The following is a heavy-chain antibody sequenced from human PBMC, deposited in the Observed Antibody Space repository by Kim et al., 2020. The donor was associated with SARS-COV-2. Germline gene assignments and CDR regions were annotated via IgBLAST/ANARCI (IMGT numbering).Heavy chain of an antibody. J-gene: IGHJ6*02. CDR1: GFTFDDYA. D-gene: IGHD6-13*01. V-gene: IGHV3-43*02. CDR3: AKDLSAMYSSSWYSWPASYYYYGMDV. CDR2: ISGDGGST. Sequence: GGSLRLSCAASGFTFDDYAMHWVRQAPGKGLEWVSLISGDGGSTYYADSVKGRFTISRDNSKNSLYLQMNSLRTEDTALYYCAKDLSAMYSSSWYSWPASYYYYGMDVWGQGTTVTVSS.